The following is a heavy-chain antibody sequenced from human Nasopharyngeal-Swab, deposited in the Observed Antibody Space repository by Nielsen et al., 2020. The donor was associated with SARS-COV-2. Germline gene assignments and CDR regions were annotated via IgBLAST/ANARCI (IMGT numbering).Heavy chain of an antibody. J-gene: IGHJ6*02. V-gene: IGHV4-4*02. Sequence: SETLSLTCAVSGGSISSSNWWSWVRQPPGKGLEWIGEIYHSGSTNYNPSLKSRVTISVDKSKNQFSLKLSSVTAADTAVYYCAKDHSPYGSGSYPYYYYGMDVWGQGTTVTVSS. CDR3: AKDHSPYGSGSYPYYYYGMDV. D-gene: IGHD3-10*01. CDR2: IYHSGST. CDR1: GGSISSSNW.